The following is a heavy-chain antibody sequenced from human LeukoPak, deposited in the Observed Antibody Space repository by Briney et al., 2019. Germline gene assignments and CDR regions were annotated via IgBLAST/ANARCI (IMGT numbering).Heavy chain of an antibody. CDR3: ARDSAHYDFWSGYYRTDAFDI. J-gene: IGHJ3*02. Sequence: ASVKVSCKASGYTFTSYGISWVRQAPGQGLEWMGWISAYNGNTNYAQKLQGRVTMTTDTSTSTAYMELRSLRSDDTAVYYCARDSAHYDFWSGYYRTDAFDIWGQGTMVTVSS. D-gene: IGHD3-3*01. V-gene: IGHV1-18*01. CDR2: ISAYNGNT. CDR1: GYTFTSYG.